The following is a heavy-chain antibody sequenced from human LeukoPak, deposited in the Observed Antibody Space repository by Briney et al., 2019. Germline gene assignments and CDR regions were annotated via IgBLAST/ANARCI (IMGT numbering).Heavy chain of an antibody. V-gene: IGHV1-2*06. CDR2: INPNSGGT. J-gene: IGHJ4*02. CDR3: ARDLVYYGSGNRQD. CDR1: GYTFTGYY. D-gene: IGHD3-10*01. Sequence: GASVKVSCTASGYTFTGYYMHWMRQAPGQGLQLMRRINPNSGGTNYAQKFQGRVTMARDTSISTAYMELSRLRSDDTAVYYCARDLVYYGSGNRQDWGQGTLVTVSS.